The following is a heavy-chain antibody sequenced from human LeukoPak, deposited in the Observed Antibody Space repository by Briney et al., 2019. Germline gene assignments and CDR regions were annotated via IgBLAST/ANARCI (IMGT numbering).Heavy chain of an antibody. Sequence: PSETLSLTCTVSGGSISSGDYYWSWLRQPPGKGLEWIGYIYYSGSTYYNPSLKSRVTISVDTSKNQFSLKLSSVTAADTAVYYCARDLPPRITIFGVVKGAPYWGQGTLVTASS. CDR3: ARDLPPRITIFGVVKGAPY. D-gene: IGHD3-3*01. V-gene: IGHV4-30-4*08. CDR2: IYYSGST. J-gene: IGHJ4*02. CDR1: GGSISSGDYY.